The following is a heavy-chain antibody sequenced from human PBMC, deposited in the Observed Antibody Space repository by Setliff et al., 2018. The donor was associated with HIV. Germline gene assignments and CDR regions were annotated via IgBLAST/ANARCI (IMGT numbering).Heavy chain of an antibody. Sequence: SVKVSCKASGGTFSSYAISWVRQAPGQGLEWMGGIIPILGPANYAQKFQGRVTITAGEYTTTSYMELRNLRSEDTAISYCARGRGNFVPDFICYFDYWGQGTLVTVSS. J-gene: IGHJ4*02. D-gene: IGHD3-3*02. CDR1: GGTFSSYA. CDR3: ARGRGNFVPDFICYFDY. CDR2: IIPILGPA. V-gene: IGHV1-69*13.